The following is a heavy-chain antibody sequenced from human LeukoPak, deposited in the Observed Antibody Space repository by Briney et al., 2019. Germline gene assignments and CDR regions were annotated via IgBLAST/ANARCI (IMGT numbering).Heavy chain of an antibody. CDR2: ISDNGDGT. D-gene: IGHD3-22*01. J-gene: IGHJ4*02. Sequence: GGSLRVSCAASGFNFSDYAMSWVRQAPGKGLEWVSTISDNGDGTYYADSVQGRFTISRDNSKNTVFLQMNSLRADYSAVYYCATDRERDPSVYYLVGGQGTLITVSS. CDR3: ATDRERDPSVYYLV. CDR1: GFNFSDYA. V-gene: IGHV3-23*01.